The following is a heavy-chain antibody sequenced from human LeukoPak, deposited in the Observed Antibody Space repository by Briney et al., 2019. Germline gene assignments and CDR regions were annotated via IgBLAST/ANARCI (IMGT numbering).Heavy chain of an antibody. CDR3: ARDILSAYCGGDCYPLNGMDV. Sequence: GGSLRLSCAASGFTFSSYGMHWVRQAPGKGLEGVAVIWYEGSNKYYADSVKGRFTISRDNSKNTLYLQMKSLRAEDTAVYYCARDILSAYCGGDCYPLNGMDVWGQGTTVTVSS. CDR1: GFTFSSYG. CDR2: IWYEGSNK. D-gene: IGHD2-21*02. J-gene: IGHJ6*02. V-gene: IGHV3-33*01.